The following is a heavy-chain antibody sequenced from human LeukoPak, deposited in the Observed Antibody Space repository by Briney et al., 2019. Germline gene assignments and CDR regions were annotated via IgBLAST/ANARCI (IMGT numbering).Heavy chain of an antibody. Sequence: KAGGSLRPSCAASGFTFSKAWMSWVRQAPGKGLEWVGRIKSKTDGGTTDYAAPVEGRFTISRDDSKNTLYLQMNSLKTEDTAVYYCRRYCSSTSCPRDFDYWGQGTLVTVSS. CDR3: RRYCSSTSCPRDFDY. CDR1: GFTFSKAW. J-gene: IGHJ4*02. CDR2: IKSKTDGGTT. V-gene: IGHV3-15*01. D-gene: IGHD2-2*01.